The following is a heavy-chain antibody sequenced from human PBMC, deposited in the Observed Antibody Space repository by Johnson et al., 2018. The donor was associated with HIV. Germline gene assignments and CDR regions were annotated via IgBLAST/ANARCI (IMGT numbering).Heavy chain of an antibody. V-gene: IGHV3-11*04. CDR3: ANSLLRDAFNI. Sequence: QVQLVESGGGLVNPGGSLRLSCAASGFTFSDYYMSWIRQAPGKGLEWVSYISSSGNTMYYADSVKGRFTISRDNAKSSLYLQMNSLRAEDTAVYFCANSLLRDAFNIWGQGTMVTVSS. CDR1: GFTFSDYY. CDR2: ISSSGNTM. J-gene: IGHJ3*02.